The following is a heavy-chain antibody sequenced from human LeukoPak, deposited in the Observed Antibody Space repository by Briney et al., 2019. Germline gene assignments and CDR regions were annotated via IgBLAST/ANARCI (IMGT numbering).Heavy chain of an antibody. D-gene: IGHD3-22*01. CDR2: IIPIFGTA. Sequence: SVKVACKASGGTFSSYAISWVRQAPGQGLEWMGGIIPIFGTANYAQKFQGRVTITTDESTSTAYMELSSLRSEDTAVYYCARVYDSSGYYYGYWGQGTLVTVSS. J-gene: IGHJ4*02. CDR1: GGTFSSYA. CDR3: ARVYDSSGYYYGY. V-gene: IGHV1-69*05.